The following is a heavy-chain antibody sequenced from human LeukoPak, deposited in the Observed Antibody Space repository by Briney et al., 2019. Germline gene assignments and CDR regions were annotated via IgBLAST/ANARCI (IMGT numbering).Heavy chain of an antibody. V-gene: IGHV4-31*03. Sequence: SQTLSLTCTVSGGSISSGGYYWSWIRQHPGKGLEWIGYIYYSGSTYYNPSLKSRVTISVDTSKNQFSLKLSSVTAADTAVYYCARGGGALYCSSTSCYRATNWFDPWGQGTLVTVSS. D-gene: IGHD2-2*01. CDR1: GGSISSGGYY. J-gene: IGHJ5*02. CDR2: IYYSGST. CDR3: ARGGGALYCSSTSCYRATNWFDP.